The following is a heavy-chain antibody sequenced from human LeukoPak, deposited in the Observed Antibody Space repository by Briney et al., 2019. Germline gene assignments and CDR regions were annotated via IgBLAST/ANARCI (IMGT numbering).Heavy chain of an antibody. CDR1: GFTFSNYG. Sequence: GGSLRLSCAASGFTFSNYGIHWVRQAPGKGLEWVAVISYDGSNKFYADSVRGRFTISRDNSNNTLYLQMNSLRAEDTAVYFCAKAVSSWYSDYWGQGTLVTVSS. CDR3: AKAVSSWYSDY. J-gene: IGHJ4*02. CDR2: ISYDGSNK. V-gene: IGHV3-30*18. D-gene: IGHD6-13*01.